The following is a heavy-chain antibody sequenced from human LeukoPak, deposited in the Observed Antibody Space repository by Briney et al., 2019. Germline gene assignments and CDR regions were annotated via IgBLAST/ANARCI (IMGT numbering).Heavy chain of an antibody. CDR1: SGSISTSNYY. J-gene: IGHJ5*02. CDR2: IYYTGNT. CDR3: ARDRLQLQS. V-gene: IGHV4-61*01. Sequence: PSETLSLTCTVSSGSISTSNYYWSWIRQPPGKGLEWIGYIYYTGNTNYNPSLKSRVTISVDTSKNQFSLKLSSVTAADTAVYYCARDRLQLQSWGQGTLVTVSS. D-gene: IGHD1-1*01.